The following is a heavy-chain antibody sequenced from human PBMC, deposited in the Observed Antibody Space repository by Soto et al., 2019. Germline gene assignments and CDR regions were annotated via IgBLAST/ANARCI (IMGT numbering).Heavy chain of an antibody. D-gene: IGHD3-3*01. Sequence: QVQLVQSGAEVKRPGASVKVSCKASGYTFRNYGITRVRQAPGQGLEWMAWISPYNGNTNYAQDLQGRVTMTTDTSTSTAYMELRSLTSEDTAMYYCARDLVSGSDFWRAYNGGYFDYWGQGTLVTVSS. CDR1: GYTFRNYG. V-gene: IGHV1-18*01. J-gene: IGHJ4*02. CDR2: ISPYNGNT. CDR3: ARDLVSGSDFWRAYNGGYFDY.